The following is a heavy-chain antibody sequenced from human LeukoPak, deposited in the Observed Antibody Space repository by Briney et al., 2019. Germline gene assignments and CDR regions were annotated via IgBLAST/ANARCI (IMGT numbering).Heavy chain of an antibody. CDR2: ISYDGSNK. Sequence: GRSLRLSCAASGFTFSSYAMHWVRQAPGKGLEWVAVISYDGSNKYYADSVKGRFTISRDNSKNTLYLQMNSLRAEDTAVYYCARDQRVRGVIGGLFDYWGQGTLVTVSS. D-gene: IGHD3-10*01. CDR1: GFTFSSYA. CDR3: ARDQRVRGVIGGLFDY. J-gene: IGHJ4*02. V-gene: IGHV3-30*04.